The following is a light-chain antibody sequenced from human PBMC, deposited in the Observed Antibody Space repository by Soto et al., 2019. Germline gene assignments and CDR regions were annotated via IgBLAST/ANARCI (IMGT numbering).Light chain of an antibody. CDR3: RSYTSRRTLGV. J-gene: IGLJ2*01. CDR2: DVT. CDR1: YSDIGGYNY. Sequence: QSALTQPASVSGSPGQSITISCTGAYSDIGGYNYVSWYQQHPGTAPKLMIYDVTNRPSGVSDRFSGSKSGNTASLTISGLQAEDEADYYCRSYTSRRTLGVFGGGTKLTVL. V-gene: IGLV2-14*03.